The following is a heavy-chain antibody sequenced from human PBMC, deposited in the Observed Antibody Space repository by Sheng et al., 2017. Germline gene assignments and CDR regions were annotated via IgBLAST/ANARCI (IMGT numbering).Heavy chain of an antibody. CDR2: IIPILGIA. D-gene: IGHD3-16*02. CDR3: ARGDHVSGGPSWGELSCDY. J-gene: IGHJ4*02. V-gene: IGHV1-69*04. CDR1: GGTFSSYA. Sequence: QVQLVQSGAEVKKPGSSVKVSCKASGGTFSSYAISWVRQAPGQGLEWMGGIIPILGIANYAQKFQGRVTITADKSTSTAYMELSSLRSEDTAVYYCARGDHVSGGPSWGELSCDYWGQGTLVTVSS.